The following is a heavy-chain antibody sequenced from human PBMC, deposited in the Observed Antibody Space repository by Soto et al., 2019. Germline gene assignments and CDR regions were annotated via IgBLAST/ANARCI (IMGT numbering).Heavy chain of an antibody. Sequence: GASVKVSCKASGYTFTNFGISWVRQAPGQGLEWMGWINPNSGGTNYAQKFQGWATMTRDTSISTAYMELSRLRSDDTAVYYCARANHYGSGPYYYYGMDVWGQGTTVTVSS. J-gene: IGHJ6*02. D-gene: IGHD3-10*01. CDR2: INPNSGGT. CDR1: GYTFTNFG. CDR3: ARANHYGSGPYYYYGMDV. V-gene: IGHV1-2*04.